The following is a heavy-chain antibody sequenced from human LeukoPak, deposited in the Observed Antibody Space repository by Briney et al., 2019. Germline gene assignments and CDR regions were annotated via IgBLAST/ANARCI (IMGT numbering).Heavy chain of an antibody. Sequence: GGSLRLSCAASGFTFSSYSMNWVRQAPGKGLEWVSYISSSSTIYYADSVKGRFTISRDNSKNTLYLQMNSLRAEDTAVYYCARGTPSSSGWLYYGMDVWGQGTTVTVSS. V-gene: IGHV3-48*01. J-gene: IGHJ6*02. CDR2: ISSSSTI. D-gene: IGHD6-19*01. CDR3: ARGTPSSSGWLYYGMDV. CDR1: GFTFSSYS.